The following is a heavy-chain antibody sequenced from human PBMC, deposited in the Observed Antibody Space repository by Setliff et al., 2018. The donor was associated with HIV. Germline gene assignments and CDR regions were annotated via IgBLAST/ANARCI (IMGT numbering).Heavy chain of an antibody. CDR3: AKGAGFYGDYTFDH. V-gene: IGHV4-59*11. CDR1: GPSINIHY. D-gene: IGHD4-17*01. J-gene: IGHJ4*02. CDR2: IYSTGST. Sequence: PSEILSLTCTVSGPSINIHYWSWIRQSPRKGFEWIGYIYSTGSTNYNPSLQSRVTISMVASRNQFSLKVTSVTAADTAVYYCAKGAGFYGDYTFDHWGQGRQVTVSS.